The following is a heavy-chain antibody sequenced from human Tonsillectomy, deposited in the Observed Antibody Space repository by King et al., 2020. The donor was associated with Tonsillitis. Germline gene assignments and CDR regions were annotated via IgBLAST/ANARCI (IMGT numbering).Heavy chain of an antibody. CDR2: IWYDGSNK. CDR3: ARDGERYYASSGYYYPNY. D-gene: IGHD3-22*01. CDR1: GFTFSIYG. V-gene: IGHV3-33*01. J-gene: IGHJ4*02. Sequence: VQLVESGGGVVQPGRSLRLSCAASGFTFSIYGMHWVRQAPGKGLEWGAVIWYDGSNKYYADSVKGRFTISRDNSKNTLYLQMNSLRAEDTAVYYCARDGERYYASSGYYYPNYWGQGTLVTVSS.